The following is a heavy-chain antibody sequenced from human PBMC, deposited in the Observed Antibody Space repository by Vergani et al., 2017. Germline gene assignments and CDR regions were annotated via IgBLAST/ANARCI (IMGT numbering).Heavy chain of an antibody. CDR2: IYSGGST. V-gene: IGHV3-66*02. CDR1: GFTVSSNY. D-gene: IGHD5-12*01. CDR3: AKANPRNSEYDYLNDYHGMNV. J-gene: IGHJ6*04. Sequence: EVQLVESGGGLVQPGGSLRLSCAASGFTVSSNYMSWVRQAPGKGLEWFSVIYSGGSTYYADSVKGRFTISRDNSKNTLYLQMNSLRAEDTAVYYCAKANPRNSEYDYLNDYHGMNVGGKETTFTVSS.